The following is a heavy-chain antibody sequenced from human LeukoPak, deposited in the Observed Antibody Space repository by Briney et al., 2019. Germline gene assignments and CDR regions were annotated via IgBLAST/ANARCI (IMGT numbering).Heavy chain of an antibody. CDR3: ARRYYDNSDLDY. CDR2: INPNSGGT. Sequence: ASVKASCKASGYTFTGYYIHWVRQAPGQGLEWMGWINPNSGGTNNAQKFQGRVTMTRDTSISTAYMEVSRLRSDDTAVYYCARRYYDNSDLDYWGQGTLVTVSS. V-gene: IGHV1-2*02. J-gene: IGHJ4*02. D-gene: IGHD3-22*01. CDR1: GYTFTGYY.